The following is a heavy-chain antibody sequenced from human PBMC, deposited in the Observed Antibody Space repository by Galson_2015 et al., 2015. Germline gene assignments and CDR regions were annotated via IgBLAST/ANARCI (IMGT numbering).Heavy chain of an antibody. V-gene: IGHV4-39*01. Sequence: TLSLTCTVSGGSISGSSYYWGWIRQPPGKGLEWIGSIYYSGNTYYNPSLKSRVTISVDTSRNQFSLRLNSVTAADTAVYYCARSGGSSADNYFDYWGQGTLVTVSS. CDR3: ARSGGSSADNYFDY. J-gene: IGHJ4*02. CDR1: GGSISGSSYY. D-gene: IGHD3-16*01. CDR2: IYYSGNT.